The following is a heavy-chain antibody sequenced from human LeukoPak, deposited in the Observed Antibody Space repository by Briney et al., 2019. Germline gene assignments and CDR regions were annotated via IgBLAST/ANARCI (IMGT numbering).Heavy chain of an antibody. CDR3: ARVIAARPVRRPYYYMDV. Sequence: GGSLRLSCTASGFTFSSYWMGWVRQAPGKGLEWMGKIKQSGSDKYYVDSVRGRFTVSRDNTKDALYMQMSSLRAEDTAVYDCARVIAARPVRRPYYYMDVWGKGTTVTVSS. CDR2: IKQSGSDK. V-gene: IGHV3-7*01. CDR1: GFTFSSYW. D-gene: IGHD6-6*01. J-gene: IGHJ6*03.